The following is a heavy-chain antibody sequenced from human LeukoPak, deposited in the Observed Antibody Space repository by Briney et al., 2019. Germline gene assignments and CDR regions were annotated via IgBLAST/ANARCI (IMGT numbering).Heavy chain of an antibody. CDR1: GFTFSSYG. J-gene: IGHJ4*02. V-gene: IGHV3-33*01. D-gene: IGHD5-24*01. Sequence: GGSLRLSCAASGFTFSSYGTHWVRQAPGKGLEWVAVIWYDGSNKYYADSVKGRFTISRDNSKNTLYLQMNSLRAEDTAVYYCAREGPKDWMATISFDYWGQGTLVTVSS. CDR2: IWYDGSNK. CDR3: AREGPKDWMATISFDY.